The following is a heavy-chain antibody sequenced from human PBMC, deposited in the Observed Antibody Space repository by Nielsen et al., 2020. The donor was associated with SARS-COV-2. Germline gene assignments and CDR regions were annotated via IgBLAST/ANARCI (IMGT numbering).Heavy chain of an antibody. CDR1: GYTFTSYD. CDR2: IIPIFGTA. D-gene: IGHD3-22*01. J-gene: IGHJ5*02. Sequence: SVKVSCKASGYTFTSYDINWVRQAPGQGLEWMGGIIPIFGTANYAQKFQGRVTITADKSTSTAYMELSSLRSEDTAVYYCARDFRWLFSDPWGQGTLVTVSS. CDR3: ARDFRWLFSDP. V-gene: IGHV1-69*06.